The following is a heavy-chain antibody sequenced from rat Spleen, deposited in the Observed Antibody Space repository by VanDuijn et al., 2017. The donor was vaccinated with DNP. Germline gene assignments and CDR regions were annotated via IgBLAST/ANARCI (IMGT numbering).Heavy chain of an antibody. CDR1: GFTFSDYY. CDR2: IRYDGGTT. Sequence: EVQLVESGGGLVQPGRSLKLSCAASGFTFSDYYMAWVRQAPTKGLEWVAYIRYDGGTTYYGDSVKGRFTVSRGNAKSTLYLQMDSLRSEDTATYYCARRAYNYGYFDYWGQGVMVTVSS. V-gene: IGHV5-20*01. D-gene: IGHD1-5*01. J-gene: IGHJ2*01. CDR3: ARRAYNYGYFDY.